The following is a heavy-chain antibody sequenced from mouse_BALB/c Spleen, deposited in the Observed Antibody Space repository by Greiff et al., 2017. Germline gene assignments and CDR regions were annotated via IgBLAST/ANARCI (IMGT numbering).Heavy chain of an antibody. V-gene: IGHV5-12-2*01. Sequence: DVMLVESGGGLVQPGGSLKLSCAASGFTFSSYTMSWVRQTPEKRLEWVAYISNGGGSTYYPDTVKGRFTISRDNAKNTLYLQMSSLKSEDTAMYYCAREDSSGYSYGGQGTVVTVSA. D-gene: IGHD3-2*01. CDR1: GFTFSSYT. CDR2: ISNGGGST. CDR3: AREDSSGYSY. J-gene: IGHJ3*01.